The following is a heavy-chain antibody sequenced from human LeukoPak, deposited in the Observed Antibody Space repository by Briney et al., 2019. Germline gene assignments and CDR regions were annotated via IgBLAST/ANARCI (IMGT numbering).Heavy chain of an antibody. J-gene: IGHJ5*02. D-gene: IGHD3-10*01. CDR1: GFTFSSYG. V-gene: IGHV3-30*18. CDR2: ISYDGSNK. CDR3: AKDSGGGSGSYLWFDP. Sequence: PGGSLRLSCAASGFTFSSYGMHWVRQAPGKGLEWVAVISYDGSNKCYADSVKGRFTISRDNSKNTLYLQMNSLRAEDTAVYYCAKDSGGGSGSYLWFDPWGRGTLVTVSS.